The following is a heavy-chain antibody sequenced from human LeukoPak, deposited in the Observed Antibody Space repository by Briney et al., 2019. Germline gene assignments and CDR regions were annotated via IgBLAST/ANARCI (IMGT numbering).Heavy chain of an antibody. CDR3: ARRVTTSLS. CDR1: GFDLSPYT. J-gene: IGHJ4*02. D-gene: IGHD4-17*01. V-gene: IGHV3-21*01. CDR2: ISSTSTYM. Sequence: GGSLRLSCSASGFDLSPYTLNWVRQAPGKGLEWVASISSTSTYMYYGDSLKGRFTISRDNAKNTLYLQLDSLRAEDTATCYCARRVTTSLSWGQGTLVIVSS.